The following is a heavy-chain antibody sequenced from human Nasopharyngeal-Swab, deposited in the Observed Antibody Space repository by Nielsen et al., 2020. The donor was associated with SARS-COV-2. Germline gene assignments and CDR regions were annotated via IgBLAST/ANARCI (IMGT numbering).Heavy chain of an antibody. CDR2: ISGSGGST. Sequence: GESLKISCAASGFTFSSYAMSWVRQAPGKGLEWVSAISGSGGSTYYADSVKGRFTISRDNSKNTLYLQMNSLRAEDTAVYYCAKDIAAYISGNGFDPWGQGTLVTVSS. CDR1: GFTFSSYA. D-gene: IGHD6-6*01. J-gene: IGHJ5*02. CDR3: AKDIAAYISGNGFDP. V-gene: IGHV3-23*01.